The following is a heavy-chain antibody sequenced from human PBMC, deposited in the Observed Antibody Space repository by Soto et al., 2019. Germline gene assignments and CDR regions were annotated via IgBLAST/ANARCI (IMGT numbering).Heavy chain of an antibody. CDR1: GFSLGTSGMC. CDR3: ARIRNTRGSGWYYFDY. Sequence: KSGPTLVNPTQTLALTCTFSGFSLGTSGMCVSWIRQPPGKALEWLALIDWDDVKYYSTSLKTRLTISKDTSKNQVVLTMTNMDPVDTATYYCARIRNTRGSGWYYFDYWGQGTLVTVSS. CDR2: IDWDDVK. J-gene: IGHJ4*02. D-gene: IGHD6-19*01. V-gene: IGHV2-70*01.